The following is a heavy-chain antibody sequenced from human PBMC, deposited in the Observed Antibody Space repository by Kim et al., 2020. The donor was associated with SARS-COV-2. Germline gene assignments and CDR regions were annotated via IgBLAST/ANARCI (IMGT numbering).Heavy chain of an antibody. CDR3: ARPRGGASYYYGMDV. CDR1: GGSISSSSYY. CDR2: IYYSGST. D-gene: IGHD1-26*01. J-gene: IGHJ6*01. Sequence: SETLSLTCTVSGGSISSSSYYWGWIRQPPGKGLEWIGSIYYSGSTSYNPSLKSRVTISVDTSKNQFSLKLSSVTAADTSVYYCARPRGGASYYYGMDVWG. V-gene: IGHV4-39*01.